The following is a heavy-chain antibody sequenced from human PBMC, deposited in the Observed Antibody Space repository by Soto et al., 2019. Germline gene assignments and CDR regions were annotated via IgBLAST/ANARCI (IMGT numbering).Heavy chain of an antibody. CDR2: SNIGNGNT. CDR1: GYTLTSYA. J-gene: IGHJ5*02. Sequence: QVQLVQSGAEVKKPGASVRVSCRTPGYTLTSYAIHWVRQAPGQGLEWMARSNIGNGNTKYTQKFQGRVTVSRDTSASAAYMEVSRLISAETAGCCCAREPVCGGVCVDHGLDPCGQGTLVTVSS. D-gene: IGHD2-21*02. CDR3: AREPVCGGVCVDHGLDP. V-gene: IGHV1-3*04.